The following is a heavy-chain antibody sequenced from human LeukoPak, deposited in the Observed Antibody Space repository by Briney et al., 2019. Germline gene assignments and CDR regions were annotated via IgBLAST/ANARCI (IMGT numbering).Heavy chain of an antibody. CDR1: GFTFSSYT. V-gene: IGHV3-21*01. Sequence: GGSLRLSCAASGFTFSSYTMNWVRQAPGKGLEWVSYISSSSYIYYADSVKGRFTISRDNAENSLYLQMNSLRAEDTAVYYCARGSEGYCSGGGCYYGMDVWGQGTTVTVSS. CDR2: ISSSSYI. D-gene: IGHD2-15*01. CDR3: ARGSEGYCSGGGCYYGMDV. J-gene: IGHJ6*01.